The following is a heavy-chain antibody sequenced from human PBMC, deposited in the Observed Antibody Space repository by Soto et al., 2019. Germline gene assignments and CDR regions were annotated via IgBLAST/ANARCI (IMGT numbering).Heavy chain of an antibody. J-gene: IGHJ4*02. CDR1: GFSFSGNS. CDR2: ISKDGQNE. CDR3: ASGVIRGLGRDY. Sequence: HVNLVESGGGVVQPGGSLRLSCAASGFSFSGNSMHWVRQAPGKGLEWVALISKDGQNEYYTESVRGRFTISRDNSRNSLYLQMRNLRREDTAVFFCASGVIRGLGRDYWGKGTLVTVSS. V-gene: IGHV3-30*04. D-gene: IGHD2-21*01.